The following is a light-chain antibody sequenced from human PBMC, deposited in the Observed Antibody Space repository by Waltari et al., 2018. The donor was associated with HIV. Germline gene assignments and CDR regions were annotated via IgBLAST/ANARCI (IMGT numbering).Light chain of an antibody. CDR2: EVT. CDR1: SSAVGSYTL. J-gene: IGLJ2*01. Sequence: QSALTQPASVSGSLGQSISISCTGTSSAVGSYTLVSWYQHHPGKAPKLMIYEVTKRPSGVSNRFSGSKSGNTASLTISGLQAEDETDYYCCSYASSRTFVFGGGTKLTVL. V-gene: IGLV2-23*02. CDR3: CSYASSRTFV.